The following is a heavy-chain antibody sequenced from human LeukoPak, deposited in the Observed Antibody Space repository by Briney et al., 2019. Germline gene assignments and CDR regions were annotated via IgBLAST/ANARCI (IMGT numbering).Heavy chain of an antibody. CDR2: ISSSSSYI. V-gene: IGHV3-21*01. CDR3: ARGADSNGYYYYYYMDV. CDR1: GGSISSSSYY. Sequence: ETLSLTCTVSGGSISSSSYYWGWVRQAPGKGLEWVSSISSSSSYIYYADSVKGRFTISRDNAKNSLYLQMNSLRAEDTAVYYCARGADSNGYYYYYYMDVWGKGTTVTVSS. D-gene: IGHD3-22*01. J-gene: IGHJ6*03.